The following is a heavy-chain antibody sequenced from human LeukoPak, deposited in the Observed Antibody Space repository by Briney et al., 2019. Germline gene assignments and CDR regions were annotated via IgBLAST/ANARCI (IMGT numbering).Heavy chain of an antibody. Sequence: SETPSLTCTVSGGSISSSSYYWGWIRQPPGKGLEWIGSIYYSGSTYYNPSLKSRVTISVDTSKNQFSLKLSSVTAADTAVYYCARLKGYFDYWGQGTLVTVSS. CDR1: GGSISSSSYY. CDR3: ARLKGYFDY. V-gene: IGHV4-39*01. CDR2: IYYSGST. J-gene: IGHJ4*02.